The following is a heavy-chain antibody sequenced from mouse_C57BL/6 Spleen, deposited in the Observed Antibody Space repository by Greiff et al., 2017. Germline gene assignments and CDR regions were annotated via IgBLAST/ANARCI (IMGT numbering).Heavy chain of an antibody. D-gene: IGHD2-5*01. CDR2: IYPGDGDT. V-gene: IGHV1-82*01. CDR1: GYAFSSSW. J-gene: IGHJ2*01. CDR3: ARRTDSNYFDY. Sequence: VQLQQSGPELVKPGASVKISCTASGYAFSSSWMNWVKQRPGKGLEWIGRIYPGDGDTNYNGKVKGKATLTADKSSSPAYMQLSSLTSEDSAVYFCARRTDSNYFDYWGQGTTLTVSS.